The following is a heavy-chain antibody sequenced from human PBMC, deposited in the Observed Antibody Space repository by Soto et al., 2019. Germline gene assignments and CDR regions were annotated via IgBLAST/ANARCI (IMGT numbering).Heavy chain of an antibody. CDR3: TGEVASGY. D-gene: IGHD2-8*02. Sequence: QVHLVESGGGVVQPGRSLRLSCAVSAFTVSTYGRHWVRQAPGKGLEWVAVISRDGGTKFYADSVKGRFTISRDNSRNTLFLEMNSLRGDDMAVYYCTGEVASGYWGQGTLVTVSS. CDR2: ISRDGGTK. V-gene: IGHV3-30*03. J-gene: IGHJ4*02. CDR1: AFTVSTYG.